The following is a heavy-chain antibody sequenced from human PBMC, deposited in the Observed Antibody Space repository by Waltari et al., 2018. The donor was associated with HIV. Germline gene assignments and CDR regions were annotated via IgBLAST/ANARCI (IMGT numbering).Heavy chain of an antibody. Sequence: QVQLRESGPSLVTPSETLTLTCDVSGDSVMSRHYSWAWIRQPPGRRLEWIGSFFFDGVTSSSPSLKSRLLLSLNTSRNTFSFNLTSLTATDTATYYCSRSPFLMENSIRKLGWFDPWGQGIPVTVFS. J-gene: IGHJ5*02. CDR1: GDSVMSRHYS. D-gene: IGHD7-27*01. CDR3: SRSPFLMENSIRKLGWFDP. V-gene: IGHV4-39*01. CDR2: FFFDGVT.